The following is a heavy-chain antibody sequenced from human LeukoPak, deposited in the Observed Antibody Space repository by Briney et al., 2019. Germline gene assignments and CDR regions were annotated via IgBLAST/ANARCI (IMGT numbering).Heavy chain of an antibody. CDR1: GFTFSNAW. CDR2: IKSKTDGGTT. J-gene: IGHJ4*02. Sequence: GGSLRLSCAASGFTFSNAWTSWVRQAPGKGLEWVGGIKSKTDGGTTDYAAPVKGRFTISRDDSKNTLYLQMNSLKPEDTAVYYCTSRVRTVAGDYWGLGTLVTVSS. V-gene: IGHV3-15*01. CDR3: TSRVRTVAGDY. D-gene: IGHD6-19*01.